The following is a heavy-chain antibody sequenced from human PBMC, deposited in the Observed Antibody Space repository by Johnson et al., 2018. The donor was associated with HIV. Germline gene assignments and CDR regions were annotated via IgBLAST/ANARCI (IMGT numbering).Heavy chain of an antibody. V-gene: IGHV3-9*03. Sequence: VQLVESGGGVVQPGRSLRLSCAASGFTFSSFGMHWVRQAPGKGLEWVSGISWNSGSIGYGDSVKGRFTISRDNAKISLYLQMNSLRAEDMAVYYCARDRVWFGELYAFDIWGQGTMVTVSS. CDR3: ARDRVWFGELYAFDI. J-gene: IGHJ3*02. CDR1: GFTFSSFG. CDR2: ISWNSGSI. D-gene: IGHD3-10*01.